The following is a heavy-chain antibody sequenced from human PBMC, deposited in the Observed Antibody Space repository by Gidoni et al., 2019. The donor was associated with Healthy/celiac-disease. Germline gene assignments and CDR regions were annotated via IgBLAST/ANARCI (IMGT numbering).Heavy chain of an antibody. CDR3: ARDRPCPRGGDCFYFDY. Sequence: EVQLVESGGGLIQPGGSLRLSCAASGFTVRSNYMSWVRQAPGKGLEWVSVIYSGGSTYYADSVKGRFTISRDKSKNTLYLQMNSLRAEDTAVYYCARDRPCPRGGDCFYFDYWGQGTLVTVSS. D-gene: IGHD2-21*02. CDR1: GFTVRSNY. CDR2: IYSGGST. J-gene: IGHJ4*02. V-gene: IGHV3-53*01.